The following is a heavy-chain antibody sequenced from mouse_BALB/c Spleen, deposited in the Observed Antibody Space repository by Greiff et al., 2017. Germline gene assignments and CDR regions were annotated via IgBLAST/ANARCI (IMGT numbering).Heavy chain of an antibody. CDR3: ARYDGYYVFDY. J-gene: IGHJ2*01. D-gene: IGHD2-3*01. Sequence: QVQLQQSGPQLVRPGASVKISCKASGYSFTSYWMHWVKQRPGQGLEWIGMIDPSDSETRLNQKFKDKATLTVDKSSSTAYMQLSSPTSEDSAVYYCARYDGYYVFDYWGQGTTLTVSS. CDR2: IDPSDSET. V-gene: IGHV1S126*01. CDR1: GYSFTSYW.